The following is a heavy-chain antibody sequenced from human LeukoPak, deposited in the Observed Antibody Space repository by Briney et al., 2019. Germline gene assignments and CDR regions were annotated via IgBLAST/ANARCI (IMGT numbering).Heavy chain of an antibody. J-gene: IGHJ6*03. CDR2: IYYSGST. V-gene: IGHV4-38-2*01. Sequence: GSLRLSCAASGFTFSSYGMSWVRQAPGKGLQWIGSIYYSGSTYYNPSLKSRVTISVDTSKTQFSLKLSSVTAADTAVYYCARTAPGYCSGGSCYLYYYYYYMDVWGKGTTVTIS. CDR3: ARTAPGYCSGGSCYLYYYYYYMDV. CDR1: GFTFSSYG. D-gene: IGHD2-15*01.